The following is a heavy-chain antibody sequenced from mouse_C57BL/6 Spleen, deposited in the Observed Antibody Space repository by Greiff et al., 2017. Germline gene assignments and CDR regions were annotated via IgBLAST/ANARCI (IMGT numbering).Heavy chain of an antibody. CDR3: AGAVVVGDAMDY. J-gene: IGHJ4*01. V-gene: IGHV1-9*01. CDR2: ILPGGGKT. Sequence: VQLQQSGAELMKPGASVKLSCKASGYTFTGYWIEWVKQRPGHGLEWIGEILPGGGKTNYNAKFKGKATFTADTSTNTAYMQLSSLTTEDSAIYDCAGAVVVGDAMDYGGQGTSATVSS. CDR1: GYTFTGYW. D-gene: IGHD1-1*01.